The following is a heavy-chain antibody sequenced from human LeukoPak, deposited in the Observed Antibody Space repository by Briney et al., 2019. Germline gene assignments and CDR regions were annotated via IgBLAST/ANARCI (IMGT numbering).Heavy chain of an antibody. Sequence: GGSLRLSCAASGFTFSSYWMRWVRQAPGKGLVWVSRINSDGSSTSYADSVKGRFTISRDNAKNTLYLQVNSLRAEDTAVYYCARVDCSSTSCAFEFDPWGQGTLVTVSS. CDR1: GFTFSSYW. CDR3: ARVDCSSTSCAFEFDP. D-gene: IGHD2-2*01. V-gene: IGHV3-74*01. J-gene: IGHJ5*02. CDR2: INSDGSST.